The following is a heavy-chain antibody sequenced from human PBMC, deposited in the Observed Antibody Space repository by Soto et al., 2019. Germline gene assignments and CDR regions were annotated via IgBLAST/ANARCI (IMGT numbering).Heavy chain of an antibody. Sequence: GGSLRLSCAASGFPFGCYGMHWVRQAPGKGLEWVAIISYDGSTKHYVDSVKGRFTISRDNSKNTLFLQMSSLRFEDTAVYYCTKLAYDGSGSTNPHFDSWGQGTPVTVSS. CDR2: ISYDGSTK. V-gene: IGHV3-30*18. CDR1: GFPFGCYG. D-gene: IGHD3-22*01. CDR3: TKLAYDGSGSTNPHFDS. J-gene: IGHJ4*02.